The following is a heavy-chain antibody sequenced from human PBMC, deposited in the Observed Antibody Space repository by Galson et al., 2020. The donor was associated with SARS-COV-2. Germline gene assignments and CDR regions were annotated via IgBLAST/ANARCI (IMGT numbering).Heavy chain of an antibody. CDR1: GFTFSSYN. J-gene: IGHJ5*02. CDR2: ISSRSSTI. CDR3: ARDTNAGDGGDFT. Sequence: GGSLRLSCAASGFTFSSYNMNWVRQAPGKGLEWVSYISSRSSTIYYADSVKGRFTISRDNAKNSLFLQMNSLRAEDTAVYYCARDTNAGDGGDFTWGQGTLVTVSS. D-gene: IGHD2-21*01. V-gene: IGHV3-48*01.